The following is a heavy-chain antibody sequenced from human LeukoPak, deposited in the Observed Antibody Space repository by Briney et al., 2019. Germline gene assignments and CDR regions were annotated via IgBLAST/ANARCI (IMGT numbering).Heavy chain of an antibody. J-gene: IGHJ4*02. CDR3: ARDGGVAAAALDY. V-gene: IGHV1-18*01. Sequence: ASVKLSCKASGYTFTSYGISWVRQAPGQGLEWMGWISAYNGNTNYAQKLQGRVTMTTDTSTRTAYVELRSLRSDDTAVYYCARDGGVAAAALDYWGQGTLVTVSS. CDR1: GYTFTSYG. CDR2: ISAYNGNT. D-gene: IGHD6-13*01.